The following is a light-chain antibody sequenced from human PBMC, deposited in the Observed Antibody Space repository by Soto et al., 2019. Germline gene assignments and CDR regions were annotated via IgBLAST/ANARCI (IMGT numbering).Light chain of an antibody. Sequence: EIVLTQSPATLSLYRGERATLSRRASQDIRSSLAWYQKKTGQAPRIVIYGASIRATGVPATFSGIVSGTEFTLSISRLQSEHRGVYEGQQESSWTLTFGGLTKVDIK. V-gene: IGKV3-15*01. CDR3: QQESSWTLT. J-gene: IGKJ4*01. CDR2: GAS. CDR1: QDIRSS.